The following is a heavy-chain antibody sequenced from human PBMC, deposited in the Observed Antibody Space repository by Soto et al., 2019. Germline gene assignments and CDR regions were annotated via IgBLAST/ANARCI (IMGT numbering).Heavy chain of an antibody. CDR1: GGSGSSGSYY. Sequence: SETLSLTCTVSGGSGSSGSYYWSLIRQPPGKGLEWIGYIYYSGSTNYNPSLKSRVTISVDTSKNQFSLKLSSVTAADTAVYYCARGVLLWFGDEWNWFDPWGQGTLVTVSS. J-gene: IGHJ5*02. V-gene: IGHV4-61*01. D-gene: IGHD3-10*01. CDR3: ARGVLLWFGDEWNWFDP. CDR2: IYYSGST.